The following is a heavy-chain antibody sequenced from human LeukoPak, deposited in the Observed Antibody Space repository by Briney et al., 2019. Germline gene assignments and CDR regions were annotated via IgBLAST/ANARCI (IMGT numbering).Heavy chain of an antibody. CDR1: GFTFYSDW. V-gene: IGHV3-7*03. D-gene: IGHD2-2*01. CDR2: INPDGSQK. J-gene: IGHJ4*02. CDR3: ARHDCTSANCPLDY. Sequence: PGGSLRLSCAAPGFTFYSDWMTWVRQAPGKGLEWVANINPDGSQKYYVDSVKGRFTISRDNAKNSLSLQMNSLRAEDTALYYCARHDCTSANCPLDYWGQGTLVAVSS.